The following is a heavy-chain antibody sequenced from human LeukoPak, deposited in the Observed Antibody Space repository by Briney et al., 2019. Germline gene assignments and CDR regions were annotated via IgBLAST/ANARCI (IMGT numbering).Heavy chain of an antibody. CDR2: IKQDGSEK. CDR1: GLIFSRYW. J-gene: IGHJ4*02. Sequence: GGSLRLSCAASGLIFSRYWMSWVRQAPGKGLEWVANIKQDGSEKYYVDSVKGRFTISRDNAKNSLYLQMNSLRAEDTAVYYCARDGDFHDHPYYFDYWGQGTLVTVSS. D-gene: IGHD3-3*01. V-gene: IGHV3-7*05. CDR3: ARDGDFHDHPYYFDY.